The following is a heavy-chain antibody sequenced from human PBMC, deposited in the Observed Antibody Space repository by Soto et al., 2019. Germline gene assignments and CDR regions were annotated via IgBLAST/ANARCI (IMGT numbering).Heavy chain of an antibody. J-gene: IGHJ4*02. CDR1: GFTFGDYA. CDR2: IRSKAYGGTT. D-gene: IGHD3-22*01. V-gene: IGHV3-49*03. CDR3: TMHSITMIVVVSRVDY. Sequence: GGSLRLSCTASGFTFGDYAMSWFRQAPGKGLEWVGFIRSKAYGGTTEYAASVKGRFTISRDDSKSIAYLQMNSLKTEDTAVYYCTMHSITMIVVVSRVDYWCPGPLGTVSS.